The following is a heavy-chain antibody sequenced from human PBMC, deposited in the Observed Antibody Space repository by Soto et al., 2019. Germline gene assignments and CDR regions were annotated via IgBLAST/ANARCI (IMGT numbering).Heavy chain of an antibody. V-gene: IGHV1-46*01. CDR1: GYTFTNYN. Sequence: ASVKVSCKASGYTFTNYNMHWVRQAPGQGLEWMGIIKPSGGSTSYAQKFQGRFTISRDNAKNSLYLEMNSLRAEDTAVYYCARESEDLTSNFDYWGQGTLVTVSS. CDR3: ARESEDLTSNFDY. CDR2: IKPSGGST. J-gene: IGHJ4*02.